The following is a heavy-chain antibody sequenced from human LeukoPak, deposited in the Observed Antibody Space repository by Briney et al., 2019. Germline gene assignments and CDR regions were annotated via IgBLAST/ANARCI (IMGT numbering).Heavy chain of an antibody. Sequence: GASVKASCKASGYTFTGYYMHWVRQAPGQGLEWMGWINPNSGGTNYAQKFQGRVTMTRDTSISTAYMELSRLRSDDTAVYYCARDVGYDYVWGSYRSYYYYYMDVWGKGTTVTVSS. CDR3: ARDVGYDYVWGSYRSYYYYYMDV. CDR1: GYTFTGYY. D-gene: IGHD3-16*02. J-gene: IGHJ6*03. CDR2: INPNSGGT. V-gene: IGHV1-2*02.